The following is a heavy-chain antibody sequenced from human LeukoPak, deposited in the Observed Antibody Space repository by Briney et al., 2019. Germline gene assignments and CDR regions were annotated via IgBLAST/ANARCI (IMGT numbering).Heavy chain of an antibody. D-gene: IGHD6-19*01. J-gene: IGHJ3*01. CDR2: IYSGGNT. V-gene: IGHV3-53*01. CDR1: GFTVSSNY. CDR3: ARGRLDAFDL. Sequence: GGSLRLSCAAPGFTVSSNYMSWVRQAPGKGLEWVSVIYSGGNTYYADFVKGRFTISRDNSKNTLFLQMNGLRAEDTAVFYCARGRLDAFDLWGQGTMVTVSS.